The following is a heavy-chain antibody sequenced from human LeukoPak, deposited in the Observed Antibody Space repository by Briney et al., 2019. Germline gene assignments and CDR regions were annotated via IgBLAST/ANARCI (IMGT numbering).Heavy chain of an antibody. V-gene: IGHV4-59*01. J-gene: IGHJ4*02. Sequence: SETLSLTCTVSGGSISSYYWSWIRQPPGKGLEWIGYIYYSGSTNYNPSLKSRVTISVDTSKNQFSLKLSSVTAADTAVYYCATWYSSGWYHYWGQGTLVTVSS. CDR2: IYYSGST. CDR1: GGSISSYY. D-gene: IGHD6-19*01. CDR3: ATWYSSGWYHY.